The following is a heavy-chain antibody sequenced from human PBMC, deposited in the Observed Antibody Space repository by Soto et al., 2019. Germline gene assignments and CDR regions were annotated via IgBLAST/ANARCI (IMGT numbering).Heavy chain of an antibody. D-gene: IGHD4-17*01. CDR1: GFTFDDYA. Sequence: PGGSLRLSCAASGFTFDDYAMHWVRQAPGKGLEWVSGISWNSGSIGYADSVKGRFTISRDNAKNSLYLQMNSLRAEDTALYYCARSVAFGDHEREPLEFDPWGQGTLVTVSS. J-gene: IGHJ5*02. V-gene: IGHV3-9*01. CDR2: ISWNSGSI. CDR3: ARSVAFGDHEREPLEFDP.